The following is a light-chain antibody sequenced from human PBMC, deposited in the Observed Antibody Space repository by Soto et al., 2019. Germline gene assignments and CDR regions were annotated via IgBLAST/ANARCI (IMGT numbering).Light chain of an antibody. CDR2: GAS. V-gene: IGKV3-20*01. J-gene: IGKJ4*01. Sequence: VLTQSPGTLSLSPGERATLSCRASQTIDNNYVAWYQQRPGQPPRLLVYGASARATGIPDRFSGSGSGTDFTLTISRLEPEDFAVYYCHQHGDLISFGGGTKV. CDR3: HQHGDLIS. CDR1: QTIDNNY.